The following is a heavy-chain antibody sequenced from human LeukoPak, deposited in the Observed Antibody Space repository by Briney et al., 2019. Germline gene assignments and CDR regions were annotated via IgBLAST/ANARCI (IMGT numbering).Heavy chain of an antibody. D-gene: IGHD6-13*01. CDR2: IYYSGST. J-gene: IGHJ4*02. CDR1: GGSISSGDYY. Sequence: SGTLSLTCTVSGGSISSGDYYWSWIRQPPGKGLVWIGYIYYSGSTYYNPSLKSRVTISVDTSKNQFSLKLSSVTAADTAVYYCARVDVSQLVFDYWGQGTLVTVSS. V-gene: IGHV4-30-4*08. CDR3: ARVDVSQLVFDY.